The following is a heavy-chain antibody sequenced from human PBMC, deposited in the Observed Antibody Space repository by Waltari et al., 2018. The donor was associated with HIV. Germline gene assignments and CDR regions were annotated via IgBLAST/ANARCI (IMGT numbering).Heavy chain of an antibody. Sequence: QVQLVQSGAEVKKPGASVKVSRKAFGYTFTSYVISWVRQAPGQGLEWMGWVSAYNGNTNYAQKLQGRVTMTTDTSTSTAYMELRSLRSDDTAVYYCARINCTSVSCYASLDYWGQGTLVTVSS. V-gene: IGHV1-18*01. CDR3: ARINCTSVSCYASLDY. J-gene: IGHJ4*02. D-gene: IGHD2-2*01. CDR2: VSAYNGNT. CDR1: GYTFTSYV.